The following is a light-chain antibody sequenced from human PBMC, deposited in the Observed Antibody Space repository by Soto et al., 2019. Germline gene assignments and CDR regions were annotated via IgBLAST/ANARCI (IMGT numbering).Light chain of an antibody. CDR1: QSISHW. CDR2: DAS. J-gene: IGKJ1*01. CDR3: QHYNSFPWT. V-gene: IGKV1-5*01. Sequence: IQITQSPSTLSASVGDSVTITCRASQSISHWLAWYQQKPGKAPKLLIYDASTLESGVPSKFSGGGSGTEFTLTISSLQPDDFATYYCQHYNSFPWTFGQGTKVDIK.